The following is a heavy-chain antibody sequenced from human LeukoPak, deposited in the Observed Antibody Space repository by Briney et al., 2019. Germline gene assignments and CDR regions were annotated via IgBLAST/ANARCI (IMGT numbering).Heavy chain of an antibody. J-gene: IGHJ5*02. CDR2: IRYDGSNK. CDR1: GFTFSSYG. V-gene: IGHV3-30*02. D-gene: IGHD3-3*01. Sequence: GGSLRLSCAASGFTFSSYGMHWVRQAPGKGLEWVAFIRYDGSNKYYADSVKGRFTISRDNSKNTLYLQMNSLRAEDTAVYYCARGPPDYDFWSGYWSFDPWGQGTLVTVSS. CDR3: ARGPPDYDFWSGYWSFDP.